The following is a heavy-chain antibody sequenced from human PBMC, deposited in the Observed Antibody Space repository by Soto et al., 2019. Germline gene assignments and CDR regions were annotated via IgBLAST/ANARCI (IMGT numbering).Heavy chain of an antibody. CDR2: INHSGST. Sequence: SETLSLTCAVYGGSFSGYYWSWIRQPPGKGLEWIGEINHSGSTNYNPSLKSRVTISVDTSKNQFSLKLSSVTAADTAVYYCARGRRSGWYRASSYYFDYWGQGTLVTVSS. CDR3: ARGRRSGWYRASSYYFDY. V-gene: IGHV4-34*01. J-gene: IGHJ4*02. CDR1: GGSFSGYY. D-gene: IGHD6-19*01.